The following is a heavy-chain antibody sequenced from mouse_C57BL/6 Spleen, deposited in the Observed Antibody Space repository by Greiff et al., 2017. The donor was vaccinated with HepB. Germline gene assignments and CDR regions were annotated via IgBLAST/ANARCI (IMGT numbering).Heavy chain of an antibody. Sequence: VKLQQPGAELVRPGSSVKLSCKASGYTFTSYWMHWVKQRPIQGLEWIGNIDPSDSETHYNQKFKDKATLTVDKSSSTAYMQLSSLTSEDSAVYYCARREVRYWYFDVWGTGTTVTVSS. CDR2: IDPSDSET. CDR3: ARREVRYWYFDV. V-gene: IGHV1-52*01. CDR1: GYTFTSYW. D-gene: IGHD2-14*01. J-gene: IGHJ1*03.